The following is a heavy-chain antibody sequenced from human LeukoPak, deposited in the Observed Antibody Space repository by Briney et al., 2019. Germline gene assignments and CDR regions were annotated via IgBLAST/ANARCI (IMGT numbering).Heavy chain of an antibody. V-gene: IGHV3-72*01. Sequence: PGGSLRLSCAASGFTFSDHYMDWVRQAPGKGLEWVGRTRNKANSYTTEYAASVKGRFTISRDDSKNSLYLQMNSLKTEDTAVYYCATFGSGSSTRYFAYWGQGTLVSVSS. CDR1: GFTFSDHY. D-gene: IGHD3-10*01. CDR2: TRNKANSYTT. J-gene: IGHJ4*02. CDR3: ATFGSGSSTRYFAY.